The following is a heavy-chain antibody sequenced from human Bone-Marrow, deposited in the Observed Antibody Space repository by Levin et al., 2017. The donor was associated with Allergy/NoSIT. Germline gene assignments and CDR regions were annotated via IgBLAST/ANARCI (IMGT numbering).Heavy chain of an antibody. D-gene: IGHD3/OR15-3a*01. CDR2: ISYDGSDE. CDR3: ARDGPVPYHYYGMDV. CDR1: GFTFSTYA. V-gene: IGHV3-30-3*01. Sequence: GESLKISCAVTGFTFSTYAMHWGRQAPGKGLEWVAIISYDGSDEHYADSVKGRFTISRDNPKNTLYLQMNSLRAEDTAVYYCARDGPVPYHYYGMDVWGQGTTVTVSS. J-gene: IGHJ6*02.